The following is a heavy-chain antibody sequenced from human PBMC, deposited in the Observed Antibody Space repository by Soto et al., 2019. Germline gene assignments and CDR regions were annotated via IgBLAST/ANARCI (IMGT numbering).Heavy chain of an antibody. V-gene: IGHV3-33*01. CDR2: IWYDGSNK. CDR1: GFTFSSYG. CDR3: ARGAGNHAFDI. D-gene: IGHD6-13*01. Sequence: GGSLRLSCAASGFTFSSYGMHWVRQAPGKGLEWVAVIWYDGSNKYYADSVKGRFTISRDNSKNTLYLQMNSLRAEDTAVYYCARGAGNHAFDIWGQGTMVTVSS. J-gene: IGHJ3*02.